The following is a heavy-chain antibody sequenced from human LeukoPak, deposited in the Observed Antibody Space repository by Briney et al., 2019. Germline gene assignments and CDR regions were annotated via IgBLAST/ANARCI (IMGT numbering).Heavy chain of an antibody. Sequence: ASETLSLTCTVSGGSISRYYWSWIRQPPGKELEWIGYIYYSGSTNYNPSLKSRVTISVDTSKNQFSLKLSSVTAADTAVYYCARVPTVTFFDYWGQGTLVTVSS. V-gene: IGHV4-59*12. J-gene: IGHJ4*02. CDR3: ARVPTVTFFDY. CDR1: GGSISRYY. D-gene: IGHD4-17*01. CDR2: IYYSGST.